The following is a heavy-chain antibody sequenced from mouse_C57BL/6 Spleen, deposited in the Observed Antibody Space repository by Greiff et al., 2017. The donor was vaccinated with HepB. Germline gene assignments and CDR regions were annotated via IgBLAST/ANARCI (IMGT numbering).Heavy chain of an antibody. V-gene: IGHV1-47*01. D-gene: IGHD2-1*01. CDR3: ARGSYGNLYYAMDY. CDR2: FHPYNDDT. Sequence: VQLQQSGAELVKPGASVKMSCKASGYTFTTYPIEWMKQNHGKSLEGIGNFHPYNDDTKYNEKFKGKATLTVEKSSSTVYLELRRLTSDDSAVYYCARGSYGNLYYAMDYWGQGTSVTVSS. J-gene: IGHJ4*01. CDR1: GYTFTTYP.